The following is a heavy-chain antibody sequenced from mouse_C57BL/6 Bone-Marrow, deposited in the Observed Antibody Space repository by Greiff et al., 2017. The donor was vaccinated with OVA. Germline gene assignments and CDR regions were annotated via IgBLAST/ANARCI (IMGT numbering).Heavy chain of an antibody. CDR2: IRTGGGT. CDR3: ARNRGYGGDWYFDV. Sequence: VAPSQSLSITCTVSGFSLTSYAISWVRQPPGKGLEWLGVIRTGGGTNYNSALKSRLSISKDNSKSQVFFKMNSLQPDDTARYYCARNRGYGGDWYFDVWGTGTTVTVSS. J-gene: IGHJ1*03. D-gene: IGHD1-1*02. CDR1: GFSLTSYA. V-gene: IGHV2-9-1*01.